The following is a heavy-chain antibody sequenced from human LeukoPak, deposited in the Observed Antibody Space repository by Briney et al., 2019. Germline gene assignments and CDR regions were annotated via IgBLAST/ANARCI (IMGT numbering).Heavy chain of an antibody. CDR1: GGSFSGYY. D-gene: IGHD3-3*01. V-gene: IGHV4-34*01. CDR2: INHSGST. J-gene: IGHJ3*02. CDR3: ARAYLRFLGWKEAAFDI. Sequence: SETLSLTCAVYGGSFSGYYWSWIRQPPGKGLEWIGEINHSGSTNYNPSLKSRVTISVDTSKNQFSLKLSSVTAADTAVYYCARAYLRFLGWKEAAFDIWGQGTMVTVSS.